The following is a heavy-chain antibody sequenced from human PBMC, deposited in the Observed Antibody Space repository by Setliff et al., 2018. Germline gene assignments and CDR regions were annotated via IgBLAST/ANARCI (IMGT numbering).Heavy chain of an antibody. CDR3: ARGEGSGRDYYYYMDV. CDR1: GYTFTGYY. D-gene: IGHD6-19*01. V-gene: IGHV1-2*02. Sequence: ASVKVSCKASGYTFTGYYMHWVRQAPGQGLEWMGWIIPNSGGRNYAQKFQGRVTMTRDTSINTAYMELSSLRSDDTAVYYCARGEGSGRDYYYYMDVWGKGTTVTVSS. CDR2: IIPNSGGR. J-gene: IGHJ6*03.